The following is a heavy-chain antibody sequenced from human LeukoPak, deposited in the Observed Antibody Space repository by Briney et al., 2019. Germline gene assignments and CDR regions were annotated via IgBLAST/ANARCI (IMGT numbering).Heavy chain of an antibody. Sequence: ASVKVSCKASGGTFSSYAISWVRQAPGQGLEWMGWISAYNGNTNYAQKLQGRVTMTTDTSTSTAYMELRSLRSDDTAVYYCARDRLRWSNDAFDIWGQGTMVTVSS. CDR3: ARDRLRWSNDAFDI. V-gene: IGHV1-18*01. CDR1: GGTFSSYA. J-gene: IGHJ3*02. D-gene: IGHD4-17*01. CDR2: ISAYNGNT.